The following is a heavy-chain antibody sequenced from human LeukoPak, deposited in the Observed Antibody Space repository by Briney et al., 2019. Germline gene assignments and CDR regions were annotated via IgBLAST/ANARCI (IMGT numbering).Heavy chain of an antibody. J-gene: IGHJ4*02. V-gene: IGHV3-23*01. CDR2: ISGSGPIT. Sequence: GGSLRLSCAASGFTFSNYGITWVRQAPGKGRQWVSAISGSGPITYCADSVKGRFTISRDNSKNTLYLQMNSLRVEDTAVYSCAKDRAHYYYDTSRGGSDYWGQGTRVTVSS. CDR1: GFTFSNYG. CDR3: AKDRAHYYYDTSRGGSDY. D-gene: IGHD3-22*01.